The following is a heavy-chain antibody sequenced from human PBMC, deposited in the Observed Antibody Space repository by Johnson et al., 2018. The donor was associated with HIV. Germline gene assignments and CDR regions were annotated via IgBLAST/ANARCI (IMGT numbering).Heavy chain of an antibody. J-gene: IGHJ3*02. CDR3: AGGVTVAFAI. CDR1: GFTFSNAW. V-gene: IGHV3-15*01. D-gene: IGHD2-21*02. Sequence: LVESGGGLVKPGGSLRLSCAASGFTFSNAWMSWVRQAPGKGLEWVGRIKTKTDGGTTDYAAPVKGRFTISRDDSKNTLYLQMNSLRAEDTAVYYCAGGVTVAFAIWGPGTVVSVSS. CDR2: IKTKTDGGTT.